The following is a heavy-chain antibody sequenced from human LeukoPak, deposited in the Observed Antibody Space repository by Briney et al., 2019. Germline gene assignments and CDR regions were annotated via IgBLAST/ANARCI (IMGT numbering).Heavy chain of an antibody. CDR2: IYTSGST. CDR3: ARVEVGADDFDYFQH. V-gene: IGHV4-61*02. CDR1: SGSISSGNYY. Sequence: SETLSLTCTVSSGSISSGNYYWSWIRQPAGKGLEWIGRIYTSGSTNYNPSLKSRVTISVDTSKNQFSLKLSSVTAADTAVYYCARVEVGADDFDYFQHWGQGTLVTVSS. J-gene: IGHJ1*01. D-gene: IGHD1-26*01.